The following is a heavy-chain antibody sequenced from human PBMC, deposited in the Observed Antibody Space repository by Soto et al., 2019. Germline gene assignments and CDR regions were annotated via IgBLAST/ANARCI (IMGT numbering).Heavy chain of an antibody. CDR1: GFTFSSYG. D-gene: IGHD4-17*01. Sequence: QVQLVESGGGVVQPGRSLRLSCAASGFTFSSYGMHWVRQAPGKGLEWVAVISYDGSNKYYADSVKGRFTISRDNSKNTLYLQMNSLRAEDKAVYYCAKGYVPTTVVTPGDYWGQGTLVTVSS. CDR2: ISYDGSNK. V-gene: IGHV3-30*18. CDR3: AKGYVPTTVVTPGDY. J-gene: IGHJ4*02.